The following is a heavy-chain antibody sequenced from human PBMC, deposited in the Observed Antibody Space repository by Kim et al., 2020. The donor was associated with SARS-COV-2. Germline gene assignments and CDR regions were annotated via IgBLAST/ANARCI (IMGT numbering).Heavy chain of an antibody. Sequence: NIYNPSLQSRVTISIDTSKKEFSLKLSSVTAADTAVYYCARRGSSSWFDYWGQGTLVTVSS. V-gene: IGHV4-39*01. D-gene: IGHD6-13*01. CDR2: N. CDR3: ARRGSSSWFDY. J-gene: IGHJ4*02.